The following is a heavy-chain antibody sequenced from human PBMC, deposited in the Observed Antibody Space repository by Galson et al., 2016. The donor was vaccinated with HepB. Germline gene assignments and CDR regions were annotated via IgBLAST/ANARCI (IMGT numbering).Heavy chain of an antibody. Sequence: SETLSLTCAVSGASISSNSYWSWVRQPPGQGLEWIGEVYHDGSSNYNPSPKSRVTISVDKSKNQFSLKLTSVTAADTAVYYCARKPPPVAYYGMDVWGQGTTVIVSS. J-gene: IGHJ6*02. CDR1: GASISSNSY. CDR2: VYHDGSS. D-gene: IGHD3-16*01. V-gene: IGHV4-4*02. CDR3: ARKPPPVAYYGMDV.